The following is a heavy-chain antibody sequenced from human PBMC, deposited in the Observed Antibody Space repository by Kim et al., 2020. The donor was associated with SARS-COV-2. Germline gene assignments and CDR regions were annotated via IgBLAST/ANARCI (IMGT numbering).Heavy chain of an antibody. Sequence: GGSLRLSCAASGFTFSSYGMHWVRQAPGKGLEWVAVISYDGSNKYYADSVKGRFTISRDNSKNTLYLQMNSLRAEDTAVYYCAKDIGNKYYYYGMDVWGQGTTVTVSS. CDR2: ISYDGSNK. CDR1: GFTFSSYG. D-gene: IGHD2-15*01. CDR3: AKDIGNKYYYYGMDV. V-gene: IGHV3-30*18. J-gene: IGHJ6*02.